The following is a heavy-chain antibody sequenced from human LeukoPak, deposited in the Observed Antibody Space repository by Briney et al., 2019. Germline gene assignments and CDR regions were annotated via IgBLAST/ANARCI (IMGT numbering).Heavy chain of an antibody. V-gene: IGHV3-48*03. D-gene: IGHD5-18*01. J-gene: IGHJ4*02. CDR1: GFIFSSYE. CDR3: ARAWTGYSYGDY. CDR2: ISSSGTTI. Sequence: GGSLRLSCAASGFIFSSYEMHWVRQAPGKGLEWVSYISSSGTTIYYADSVKGRFTISRDNAKNSPYLQMNSLRAEDTAVYYCARAWTGYSYGDYWGQGTLVTVSS.